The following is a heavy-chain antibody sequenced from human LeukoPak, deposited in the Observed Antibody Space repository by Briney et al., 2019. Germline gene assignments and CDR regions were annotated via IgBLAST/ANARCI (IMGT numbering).Heavy chain of an antibody. D-gene: IGHD3-10*01. J-gene: IGHJ4*02. CDR1: GFTFSSYG. Sequence: GGSLRLSCEASGFTFSSYGMHWVCQAPGKGLEWVTVISYDGSNKYYADSVKGRFTISRDNSKSALYLQMNSLRAEDTAVYYCTKEGYYGSGSFPDSWGQGTLVTVSS. CDR3: TKEGYYGSGSFPDS. V-gene: IGHV3-30*18. CDR2: ISYDGSNK.